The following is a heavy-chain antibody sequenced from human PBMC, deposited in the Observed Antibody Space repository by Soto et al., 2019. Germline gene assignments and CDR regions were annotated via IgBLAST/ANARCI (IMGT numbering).Heavy chain of an antibody. Sequence: SETLSLTCTVSGGSISSGDYYWSWIRQPPGKGLEWIGYIYYSGSTYYNPSLKSRVTISVDTSKNQFSLKLSPVTAADTAVYYCARDHSKAQHYYYGMDVWGQGTTVTVSS. CDR3: ARDHSKAQHYYYGMDV. J-gene: IGHJ6*02. CDR2: IYYSGST. D-gene: IGHD2-15*01. CDR1: GGSISSGDYY. V-gene: IGHV4-30-4*01.